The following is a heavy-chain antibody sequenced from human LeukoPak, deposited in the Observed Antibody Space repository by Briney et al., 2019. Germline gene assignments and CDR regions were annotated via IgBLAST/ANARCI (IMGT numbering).Heavy chain of an antibody. V-gene: IGHV3-30*18. CDR3: AKDTGYTSGRLDY. J-gene: IGHJ4*02. CDR2: LSYDGSNK. D-gene: IGHD6-19*01. CDR1: GFTFSSYG. Sequence: PGGSLRLSCAASGFTFSSYGMHWVRQAPGRGPEWVAFLSYDGSNKYYADSVKGRFTISRDNSKNTLYLQMNSLTTADTGVYYCAKDTGYTSGRLDYWGQGTLLSVSS.